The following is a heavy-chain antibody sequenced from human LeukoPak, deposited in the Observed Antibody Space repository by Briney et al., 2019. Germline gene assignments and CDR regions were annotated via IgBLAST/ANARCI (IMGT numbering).Heavy chain of an antibody. D-gene: IGHD5/OR15-5a*01. Sequence: SETLSLTCGISGDSVSNTAASWNWIRHSPSRGLEWLGRTYYRTKWYFSYAVSVESRATINPDTSKNQFSLQLNSVTPEDTALYYCARGAHGSYVSVFDLWGQGTLVTVSS. J-gene: IGHJ5*02. CDR2: TYYRTKWYF. V-gene: IGHV6-1*01. CDR1: GDSVSNTAAS. CDR3: ARGAHGSYVSVFDL.